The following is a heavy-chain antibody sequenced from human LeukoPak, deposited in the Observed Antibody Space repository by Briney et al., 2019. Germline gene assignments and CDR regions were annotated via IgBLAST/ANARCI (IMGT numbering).Heavy chain of an antibody. V-gene: IGHV4-59*01. CDR3: AREWFIAAAGITWFDP. Sequence: SETLSLTCTVSGGSISSYYWSWIRQPPGKGLEWIGYIYYSGSTNYNPSLKSRVTISVDTSKNQFSLKLSSVTAADTAVYYCAREWFIAAAGITWFDPWGQGTLVTVSS. D-gene: IGHD6-13*01. CDR2: IYYSGST. CDR1: GGSISSYY. J-gene: IGHJ5*02.